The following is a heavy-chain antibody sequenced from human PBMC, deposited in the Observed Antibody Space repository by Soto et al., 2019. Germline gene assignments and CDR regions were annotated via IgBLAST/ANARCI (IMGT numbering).Heavy chain of an antibody. Sequence: WIIKAPGKGLEWVSSISSSSSYIYYADSVKGRFTISRDNAKSTLYLQMNSLRDEDTAVYYCVRRNTCYGNFDSWGQGTLVPVSS. J-gene: IGHJ4*02. CDR2: ISSSSSYI. CDR3: VRRNTCYGNFDS. D-gene: IGHD2-15*01. V-gene: IGHV3-21*01.